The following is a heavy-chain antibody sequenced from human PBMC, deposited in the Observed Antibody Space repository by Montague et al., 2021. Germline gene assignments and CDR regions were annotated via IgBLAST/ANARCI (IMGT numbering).Heavy chain of an antibody. CDR2: IYYSGNS. Sequence: SETRSLTCTVSGASITSNIYYWGWIRQSPGKGLEWIGSIYYSGNSFYQPSHKSRITMAVDTSKNQFSLRLSSVTAADTAIYYCARVFSSWYVGWFDPWGQGTPVTVSS. V-gene: IGHV4-39*07. J-gene: IGHJ5*02. D-gene: IGHD6-13*01. CDR3: ARVFSSWYVGWFDP. CDR1: GASITSNIYY.